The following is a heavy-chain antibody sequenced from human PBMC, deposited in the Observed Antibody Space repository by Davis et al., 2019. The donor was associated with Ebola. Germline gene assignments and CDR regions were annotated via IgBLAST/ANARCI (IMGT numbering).Heavy chain of an antibody. J-gene: IGHJ5*02. D-gene: IGHD6-13*01. CDR2: ISDTGGST. CDR1: GFTFTSYA. Sequence: PGGSLRLSCAASGFTFTSYAMSWVRQAPGKGLEWVSAISDTGGSTYYGDSVKGRFTISRDNSKNTLYLQMNTLRAEDTAVYYCAKDKAAGSPNWFDPWGQGTLVTVSS. CDR3: AKDKAAGSPNWFDP. V-gene: IGHV3-23*01.